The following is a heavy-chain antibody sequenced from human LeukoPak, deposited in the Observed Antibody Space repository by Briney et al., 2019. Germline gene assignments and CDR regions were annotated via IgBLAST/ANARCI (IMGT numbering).Heavy chain of an antibody. CDR3: ARSSRYDSSGYYYIDYFDY. Sequence: SETLSLTCAVYGGSFSGYYWSWIRQPPGKGLEWIGEINHSGSTNYNPSLKSRVTISVDTSKNQFSLKLSSVTAADTAVYYCARSSRYDSSGYYYIDYFDYWGQGTLVTVSS. CDR1: GGSFSGYY. D-gene: IGHD3-22*01. J-gene: IGHJ4*02. V-gene: IGHV4-34*01. CDR2: INHSGST.